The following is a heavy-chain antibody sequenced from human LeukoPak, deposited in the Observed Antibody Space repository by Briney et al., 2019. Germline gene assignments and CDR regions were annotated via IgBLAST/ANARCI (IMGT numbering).Heavy chain of an antibody. D-gene: IGHD5-18*01. CDR3: ARVSQKIGYSYGLAGGIDY. J-gene: IGHJ4*02. CDR2: INHSGST. CDR1: GGSFSGYY. Sequence: SETLSLTCAVYGGSFSGYYWSWIRQPPGKGLEWIGEINHSGSTNYNPSLKSRVTISVDTSKNQFSLKLSSVTAADTAVYYCARVSQKIGYSYGLAGGIDYWGQGTLVTVSS. V-gene: IGHV4-34*01.